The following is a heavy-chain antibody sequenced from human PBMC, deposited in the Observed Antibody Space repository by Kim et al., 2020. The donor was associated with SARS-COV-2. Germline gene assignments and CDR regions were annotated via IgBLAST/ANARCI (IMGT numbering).Heavy chain of an antibody. D-gene: IGHD3-10*01. V-gene: IGHV4-34*01. J-gene: IGHJ4*02. Sequence: LKSRVTISVDTSKNQFSLKLSSVTAADTTVYYCARGWYYGSGTRGYFDYWGQGTLVTVSS. CDR3: ARGWYYGSGTRGYFDY.